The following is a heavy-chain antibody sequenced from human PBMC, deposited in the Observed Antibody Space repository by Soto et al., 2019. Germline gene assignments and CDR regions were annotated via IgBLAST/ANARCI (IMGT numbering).Heavy chain of an antibody. Sequence: EVQVLESGGGLVQPAGSLRLSCAASGFSFSNYAMSWVRQAPGKGLEWVSGIGVTGGTTNYSDPVQGRFIISRDNSKNTLYLQMNSLRAEDTAVYYCAKDYIGVIPDAFDIWGQGTMVTVSS. V-gene: IGHV3-23*01. CDR1: GFSFSNYA. CDR2: IGVTGGTT. CDR3: AKDYIGVIPDAFDI. J-gene: IGHJ3*02. D-gene: IGHD3-10*01.